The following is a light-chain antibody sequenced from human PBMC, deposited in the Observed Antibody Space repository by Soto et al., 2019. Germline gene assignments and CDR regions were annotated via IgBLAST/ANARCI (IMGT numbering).Light chain of an antibody. CDR2: GAS. CDR3: QQYDSSPRT. V-gene: IGKV3-20*01. CDR1: QSVSSNF. J-gene: IGKJ1*01. Sequence: ENVLTQSPGTLSLSPGERATLSCRASQSVSSNFLAWYQQKPGQAPRLLIYGASNRATGIPDRFSDSGSGTGFTLTISRLEPEDFAVYYCQQYDSSPRTFGQGTKVEIK.